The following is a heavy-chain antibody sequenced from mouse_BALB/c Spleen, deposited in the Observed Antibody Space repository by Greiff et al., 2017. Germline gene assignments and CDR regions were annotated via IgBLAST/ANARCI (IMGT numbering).Heavy chain of an antibody. Sequence: DVMLVESGGGLVKPGGSLKLSCAASGFTFSSYAMSWVRQTPEKRLEWVATISSGGSYTYYPDSVKGRFTISRDNAKNTLYLQMSSLRSEDTAMYYCARLKVFYDGYPPFAYWGQGTLVTVSA. CDR1: GFTFSSYA. CDR3: ARLKVFYDGYPPFAY. V-gene: IGHV5-9-1*01. J-gene: IGHJ3*01. CDR2: ISSGGSYT. D-gene: IGHD2-3*01.